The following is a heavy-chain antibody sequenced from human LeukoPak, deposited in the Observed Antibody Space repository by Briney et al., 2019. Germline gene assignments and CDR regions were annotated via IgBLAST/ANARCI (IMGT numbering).Heavy chain of an antibody. D-gene: IGHD6-13*01. V-gene: IGHV4-59*11. CDR1: GVSMSSHY. CDR2: IYYGGTT. CDR3: ATRPGGSTWYGVFDF. Sequence: SGTLYLTGSGSGVSMSSHYWSWIRQPPGKGLEWIGYIYYGGTTNYNPSLKSRVTMSVDTSKNQFSLKLSSVTAADTALYYCATRPGGSTWYGVFDFWSRGTLVTVSS. J-gene: IGHJ4*02.